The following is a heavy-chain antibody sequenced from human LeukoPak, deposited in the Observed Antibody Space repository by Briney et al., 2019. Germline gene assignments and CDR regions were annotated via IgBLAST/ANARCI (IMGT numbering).Heavy chain of an antibody. J-gene: IGHJ3*02. D-gene: IGHD3-10*01. Sequence: GGSLRLSCAASGFTFSSYGMHWVRQAPGKGLEWVAVMSYDGSNKYYADSVKGRFTICRDNSKNTLYLQMNSLRAEDTAVYYCQLYYYGSGSYYNPDAFDIWGQGTMVTVSS. CDR3: QLYYYGSGSYYNPDAFDI. CDR1: GFTFSSYG. V-gene: IGHV3-30*03. CDR2: MSYDGSNK.